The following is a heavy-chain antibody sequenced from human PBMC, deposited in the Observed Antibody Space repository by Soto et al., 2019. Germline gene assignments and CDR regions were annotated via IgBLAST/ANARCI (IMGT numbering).Heavy chain of an antibody. Sequence: GASVKVSCRASGGTFSSYAISWVRQAPGQGLEWMGGIIPIFGTANYAQKFQGRVTITADKSTSTAYMELSSLRAEDTAVYYCARLTDYRIHYYGMDVWGQGTTVTVSS. D-gene: IGHD4-4*01. CDR2: IIPIFGTA. CDR3: ARLTDYRIHYYGMDV. V-gene: IGHV1-69*06. J-gene: IGHJ6*02. CDR1: GGTFSSYA.